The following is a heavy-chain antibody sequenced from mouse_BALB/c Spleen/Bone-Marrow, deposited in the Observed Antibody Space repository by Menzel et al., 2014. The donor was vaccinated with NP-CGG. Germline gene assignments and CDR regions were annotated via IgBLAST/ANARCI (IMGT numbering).Heavy chain of an antibody. V-gene: IGHV5-2*01. CDR2: FNSDGGST. CDR3: ARHNYRYDDYAMDY. CDR1: EYEFPSHH. Sequence: VQLKESGGGSVQPGESLKFSCESNEYEFPSHHMSWVRKTPEKRLALVAAFNSDGGSTYYPDTMERRFIISRDNTKKTLYLQMSSLRSEDTALYYCARHNYRYDDYAMDYWGQGTSVTVSS. J-gene: IGHJ4*01. D-gene: IGHD2-14*01.